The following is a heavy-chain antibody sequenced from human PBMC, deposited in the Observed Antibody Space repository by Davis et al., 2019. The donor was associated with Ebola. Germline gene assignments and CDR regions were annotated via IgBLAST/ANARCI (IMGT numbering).Heavy chain of an antibody. Sequence: AASVKVSCKASAYTFTSYGISWVRQAPGQGLAWMGWISAYNGNTNYAQKLQGRVTMTTDTSTSTAYMELRSLRSDDTAVYYCARDHGGNQRGGYYYYYGMDVWGQGTTVTVSS. V-gene: IGHV1-18*01. D-gene: IGHD4-23*01. J-gene: IGHJ6*02. CDR3: ARDHGGNQRGGYYYYYGMDV. CDR2: ISAYNGNT. CDR1: AYTFTSYG.